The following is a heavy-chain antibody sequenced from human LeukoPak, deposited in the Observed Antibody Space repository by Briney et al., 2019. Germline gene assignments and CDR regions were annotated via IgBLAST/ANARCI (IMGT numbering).Heavy chain of an antibody. J-gene: IGHJ6*03. D-gene: IGHD2-2*01. Sequence: ASVKVSCKASGYTFTSYYMHWVRQAPGQGLEWMGIINPSGGSTSYAQKFQGRVTMTEDTSTDTAYVELSSLRSEDTAVYYCATGAVVPAAIENYYYYYYMDVWGQGTTVTVSS. CDR1: GYTFTSYY. CDR2: INPSGGST. V-gene: IGHV1-46*01. CDR3: ATGAVVPAAIENYYYYYYMDV.